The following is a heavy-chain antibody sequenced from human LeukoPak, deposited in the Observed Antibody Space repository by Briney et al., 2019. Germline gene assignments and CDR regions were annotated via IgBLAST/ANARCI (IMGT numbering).Heavy chain of an antibody. Sequence: ASVKVSCKASGYTFTSYGISWVRQAPGQGLEWMGWISAYNGNTNYAQKLQGRVTMTTDTSTSTAYMEPSRLRSDDTAVYYCARSPRRITIFGVVKGWFDPWGQGTLVTVSS. J-gene: IGHJ5*02. V-gene: IGHV1-18*01. D-gene: IGHD3-3*01. CDR1: GYTFTSYG. CDR2: ISAYNGNT. CDR3: ARSPRRITIFGVVKGWFDP.